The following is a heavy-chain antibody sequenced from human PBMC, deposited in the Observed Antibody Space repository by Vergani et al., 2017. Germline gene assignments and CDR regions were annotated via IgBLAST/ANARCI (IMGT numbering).Heavy chain of an antibody. V-gene: IGHV4-4*02. J-gene: IGHJ2*01. D-gene: IGHD3-10*01. Sequence: VQLLESGGGVVQPGTSLRLSCEASGFKFSQFGMHWVRQGPGKGLEWIGEIYHSGSTYYIPSLQSRATVFVDTSKNQFSLNLTSVTAADTAVYYCARGRGDNWYFDLWGRGTLVTVSS. CDR3: ARGRGDNWYFDL. CDR2: IYHSGST. CDR1: GFKFSQFG.